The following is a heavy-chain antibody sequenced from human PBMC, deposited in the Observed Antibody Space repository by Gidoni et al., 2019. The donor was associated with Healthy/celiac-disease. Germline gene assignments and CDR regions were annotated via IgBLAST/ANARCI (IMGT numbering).Heavy chain of an antibody. Sequence: EVQLVESGGGLVKPGGSLRLSCAASGFTFSSYSMNWVRQAPGKGLEWVSSISSSSSYIYYADSVKGRFTISRDNAKNSLYLQMNSLRAEDTAVYYCARDVLLWFGDPGGYWGQGTLVTVSS. CDR1: GFTFSSYS. CDR3: ARDVLLWFGDPGGY. J-gene: IGHJ4*02. V-gene: IGHV3-21*01. D-gene: IGHD3-10*01. CDR2: ISSSSSYI.